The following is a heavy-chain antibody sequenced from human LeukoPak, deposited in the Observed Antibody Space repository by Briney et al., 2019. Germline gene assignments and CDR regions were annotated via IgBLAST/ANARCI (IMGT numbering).Heavy chain of an antibody. CDR1: GFTFDDYA. CDR3: AKWGSSGWYSY. CDR2: ISWNSGSI. J-gene: IGHJ4*02. D-gene: IGHD6-19*01. Sequence: GRSLRLSCAASGFTFDDYATHWVRQAPGKGLEWVSGISWNSGSIGYADSVKGRFTISRDNAKNSLYLQMNSLRAEDTALYYCAKWGSSGWYSYWGQGTLVTVSS. V-gene: IGHV3-9*01.